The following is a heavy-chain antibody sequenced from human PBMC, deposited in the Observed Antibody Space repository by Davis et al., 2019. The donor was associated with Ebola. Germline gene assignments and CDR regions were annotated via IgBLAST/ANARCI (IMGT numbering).Heavy chain of an antibody. D-gene: IGHD4-17*01. CDR1: GGSVSSGSYY. CDR2: IYYNGNT. J-gene: IGHJ6*02. CDR3: ARKTYGDV. V-gene: IGHV4-61*01. Sequence: SETLSLTCTVSGGSVSSGSYYWSWIRQSPGKGLEWIGYIYYNGNTNYNPSLKNRVTISIDTSKNQFFLNLTSVTATDTAVYYCARKTYGDVWGQGTTVTVSS.